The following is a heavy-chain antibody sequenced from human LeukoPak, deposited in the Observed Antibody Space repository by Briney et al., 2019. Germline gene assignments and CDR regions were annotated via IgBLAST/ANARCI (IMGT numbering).Heavy chain of an antibody. J-gene: IGHJ4*02. CDR3: ARGRGYDRTGYVYYFDF. V-gene: IGHV1-8*01. Sequence: ASVKVSCKASGYSFTSYDINWVRQAPGQGFEWVGWMNPNSGNTGHAQEFQGRVTMTRDTSMSTAYMELSSLRYEDTAVYYCARGRGYDRTGYVYYFDFWGQGTLVTVSS. CDR2: MNPNSGNT. CDR1: GYSFTSYD. D-gene: IGHD3-22*01.